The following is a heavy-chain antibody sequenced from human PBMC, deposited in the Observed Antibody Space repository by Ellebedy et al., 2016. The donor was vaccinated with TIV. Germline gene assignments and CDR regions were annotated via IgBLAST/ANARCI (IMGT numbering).Heavy chain of an antibody. J-gene: IGHJ4*02. CDR3: VPDGLIELDQ. V-gene: IGHV3-48*02. CDR1: EFTFSIYS. CDR2: IDRSSSAI. Sequence: GESLKISXAGSEFTFSIYSMNWVRQAPGKGLEWLSYIDRSSSAIYYADSVKGRFTISRDNAKNSLFLQMNGLRDEDTAMYYCVPDGLIELDQWGQGTLVTVS. D-gene: IGHD2/OR15-2a*01.